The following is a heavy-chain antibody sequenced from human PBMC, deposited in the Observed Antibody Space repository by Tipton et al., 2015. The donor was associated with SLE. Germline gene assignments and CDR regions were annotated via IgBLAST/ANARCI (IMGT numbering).Heavy chain of an antibody. CDR1: GFTFSSYG. CDR2: IWYDGSNK. Sequence: LRLSCAASGFTFSSYGMHWVRQAPGKGLEWVAVIWYDGSNKYYADSVKGRFTISRDNSKNTLYLQMNSLRAEDTAVYYCAKADPQYSSRYWYFDLWGRGTLVTVSS. D-gene: IGHD6-13*01. J-gene: IGHJ2*01. CDR3: AKADPQYSSRYWYFDL. V-gene: IGHV3-30*18.